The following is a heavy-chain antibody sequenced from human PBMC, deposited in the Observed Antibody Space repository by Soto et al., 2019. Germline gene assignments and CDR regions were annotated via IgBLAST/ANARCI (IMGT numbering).Heavy chain of an antibody. CDR3: AYDSSGYLDY. D-gene: IGHD3-22*01. V-gene: IGHV1-3*01. J-gene: IGHJ4*02. Sequence: GASVKVSCKASGYTFTTYAMHWVRQAPGQRFEWMGWINVGNGNTKYSQKFQGRVTITRDTSASTAHMELSSLRSEDTAVYYCAYDSSGYLDYWGQGTLVTVSS. CDR2: INVGNGNT. CDR1: GYTFTTYA.